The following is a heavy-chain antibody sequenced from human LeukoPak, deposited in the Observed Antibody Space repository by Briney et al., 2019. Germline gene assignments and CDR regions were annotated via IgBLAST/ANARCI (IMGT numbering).Heavy chain of an antibody. V-gene: IGHV5-51*01. D-gene: IGHD1-1*01. CDR1: EYSFTRYW. Sequence: PGESLRISCKASEYSFTRYWIAWVRQMPGKGLEWMGIIYPGDSDTRYSSSFQGQVTISADKSISTAYLQWSSLKASDPAMYYCARLEGGTIRGYFDLWGRGTLVNVFS. CDR2: IYPGDSDT. CDR3: ARLEGGTIRGYFDL. J-gene: IGHJ2*01.